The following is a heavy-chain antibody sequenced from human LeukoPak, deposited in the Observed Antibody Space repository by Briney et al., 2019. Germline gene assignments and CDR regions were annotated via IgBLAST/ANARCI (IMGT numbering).Heavy chain of an antibody. CDR3: ARDLLSVDAFDI. Sequence: SETLSLTCTVSGGSISSYYWSWIRQPPGKGLEWIGYIYYSGSTNYNPSLKSRVTISVDTSKNQFSLKLSSVTAADTAVYYCARDLLSVDAFDIWGQGTMVTVSS. V-gene: IGHV4-59*01. D-gene: IGHD3-10*01. CDR1: GGSISSYY. CDR2: IYYSGST. J-gene: IGHJ3*02.